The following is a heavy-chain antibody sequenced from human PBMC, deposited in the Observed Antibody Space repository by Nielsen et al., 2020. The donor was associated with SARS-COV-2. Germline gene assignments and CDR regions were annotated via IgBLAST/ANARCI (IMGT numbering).Heavy chain of an antibody. CDR1: GGTFSSYA. Sequence: SVKVSCKASGGTFSSYAISWVRQAPGQGLEWMGGIIPIFGTANYAQKFQGRVTITADKSTSTAYMELSSLRSEDTAVYYCASLVGLELLRYYYGMDVWGQGTTVTVSS. D-gene: IGHD1-7*01. J-gene: IGHJ6*02. V-gene: IGHV1-69*06. CDR3: ASLVGLELLRYYYGMDV. CDR2: IIPIFGTA.